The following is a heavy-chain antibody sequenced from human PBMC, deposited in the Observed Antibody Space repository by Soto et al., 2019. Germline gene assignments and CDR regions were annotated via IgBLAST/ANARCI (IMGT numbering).Heavy chain of an antibody. V-gene: IGHV3-23*01. CDR1: GFTFSNYA. Sequence: EVRLLESGGCLVQPGGSLRLSCTTSGFTFSNYAMSWVGQAPGKGLEWVSLISGSGGNTYYADSVKGRFTISRDNSKNTLSLQMNSLRAEDTALYYCARDPVARGDYWGQGTLVTVSS. J-gene: IGHJ4*02. CDR2: ISGSGGNT. D-gene: IGHD2-15*01. CDR3: ARDPVARGDY.